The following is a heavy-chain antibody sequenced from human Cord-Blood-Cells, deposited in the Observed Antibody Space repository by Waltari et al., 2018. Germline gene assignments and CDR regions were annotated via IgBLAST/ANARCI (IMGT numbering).Heavy chain of an antibody. CDR3: ARDYYSSSFDY. D-gene: IGHD6-13*01. CDR1: GFTFSSYW. CDR2: IKQDGSEK. J-gene: IGHJ4*02. Sequence: EVQLVESGGGLVQPGGSLRLSCAASGFTFSSYWMSWVRQAPGKGLEWVANIKQDGSEKYYVDSVKDRFTISRDNAKNSLYLQMNSLRAEDTAVYYCARDYYSSSFDYWAQGTLVTVSS. V-gene: IGHV3-7*01.